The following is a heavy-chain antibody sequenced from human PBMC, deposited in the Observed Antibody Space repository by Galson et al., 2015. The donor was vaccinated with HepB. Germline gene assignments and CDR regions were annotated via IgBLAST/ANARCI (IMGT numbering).Heavy chain of an antibody. Sequence: SLRLSCAASEFTFSSYWMNWVRQAPGKGLEWVANINPDGSEKYYVASLKGRFTISRDNAKNSLYLQMDSLRAEDTAVYYCARRISLVRGLITKPDYYYRMDVWGQGTPVTVAS. V-gene: IGHV3-7*03. CDR2: INPDGSEK. D-gene: IGHD3-10*01. CDR3: ARRISLVRGLITKPDYYYRMDV. CDR1: EFTFSSYW. J-gene: IGHJ6*02.